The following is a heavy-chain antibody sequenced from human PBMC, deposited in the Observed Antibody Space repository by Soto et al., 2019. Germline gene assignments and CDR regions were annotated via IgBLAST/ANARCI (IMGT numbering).Heavy chain of an antibody. CDR3: ERGIN. CDR1: RYTFTSYD. CDR2: MNPNSGNT. Sequence: AYVKVPCKASRYTFTSYDINWVRQATGQGLEWLGWMNPNSGNTGYAQKFQGRITLTRSTSTSTAYMELTSLRSEETAVYYCERGINWGQGTMVTVSS. V-gene: IGHV1-8*01. J-gene: IGHJ3*01.